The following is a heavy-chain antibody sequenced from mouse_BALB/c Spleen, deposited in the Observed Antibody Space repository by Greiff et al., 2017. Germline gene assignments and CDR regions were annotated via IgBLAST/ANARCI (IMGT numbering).Heavy chain of an antibody. D-gene: IGHD2-2*01. V-gene: IGHV1S135*01. CDR1: GYSFTGYN. CDR3: ARGYAYAMDY. Sequence: VQLQQSGPELGKPGASVKISCKASGYSFTGYNMYWVKQSHRKSLEWIGYIDPYNGGTSYNQKSKGKATLTVDKSSSTAYMHLNSLTSEDSAIYYCARGYAYAMDYWGQGTSVTVSS. J-gene: IGHJ4*01. CDR2: IDPYNGGT.